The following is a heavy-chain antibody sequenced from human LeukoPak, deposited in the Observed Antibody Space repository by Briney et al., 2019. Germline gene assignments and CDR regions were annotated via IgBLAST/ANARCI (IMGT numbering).Heavy chain of an antibody. CDR1: GGSISSSSYY. CDR2: IYYRGST. Sequence: SETLSLTCTVSGGSISSSSYYWGWLRQPPGKGLEWIGSIYYRGSTYYNPSLKSRVTISVDTSKNLFSLKLRSVTAADTAVYYCARQRTYYDFWSGYLGFDYWGQGTLVTVSS. CDR3: ARQRTYYDFWSGYLGFDY. J-gene: IGHJ4*02. D-gene: IGHD3-3*01. V-gene: IGHV4-39*01.